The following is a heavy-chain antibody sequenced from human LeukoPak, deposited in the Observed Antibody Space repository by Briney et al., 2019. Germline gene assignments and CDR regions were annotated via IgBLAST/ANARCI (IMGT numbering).Heavy chain of an antibody. Sequence: GGSLRLSCAASGFTFSSYGMHWVRQAPGKGLEWVAFIRYDGSNKYYADSVKGRFTISRDNSKNTLYLQIHSLRAEDTAVYFCARIVRGVISYFDLWGQGTLVTVSS. CDR1: GFTFSSYG. CDR3: ARIVRGVISYFDL. CDR2: IRYDGSNK. V-gene: IGHV3-30*02. J-gene: IGHJ4*02. D-gene: IGHD3-10*01.